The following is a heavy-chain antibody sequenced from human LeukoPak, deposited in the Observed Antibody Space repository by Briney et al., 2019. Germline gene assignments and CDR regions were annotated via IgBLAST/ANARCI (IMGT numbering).Heavy chain of an antibody. V-gene: IGHV4-59*01. J-gene: IGHJ4*02. CDR1: GSSISSYF. CDR3: AREPRSPGGRGRPFDF. D-gene: IGHD2-15*01. Sequence: SETLSLTCTVSGSSISSYFWSCIRQPPGKGLEWIGYIYYSGTTNYNPSLKSRVTISVDTSKNQFSLRLSSVTAADTAVYYCAREPRSPGGRGRPFDFWGQGTLVTVSS. CDR2: IYYSGTT.